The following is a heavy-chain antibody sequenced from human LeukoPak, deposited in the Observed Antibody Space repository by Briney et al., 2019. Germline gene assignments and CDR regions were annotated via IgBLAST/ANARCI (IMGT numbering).Heavy chain of an antibody. CDR2: ISSSGGST. J-gene: IGHJ4*02. Sequence: PGGSLRLSCAASAFTFSGYAMSWVRQAPGRGLQWVSTISSSGGSTYYADSVRGRFTISRDNSKNTLYLQMNSLRADDTAVYYCARVRTYYYGSESYQNLRYFDYWGQGTLVTVSS. CDR1: AFTFSGYA. V-gene: IGHV3-23*01. CDR3: ARVRTYYYGSESYQNLRYFDY. D-gene: IGHD3-10*01.